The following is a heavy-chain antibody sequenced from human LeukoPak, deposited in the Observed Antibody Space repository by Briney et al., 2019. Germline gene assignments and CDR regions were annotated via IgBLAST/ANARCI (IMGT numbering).Heavy chain of an antibody. J-gene: IGHJ4*02. CDR1: GGTFSSYA. D-gene: IGHD3-10*01. CDR3: ARASRYYASGSLPFDY. V-gene: IGHV1-69*13. Sequence: GASVKVSCKASGGTFSSYAISWVRQAPGQGLEWMGGIIPIFGTANYAQKFQGRVTITADESTSTAYMELSSLRSDDTAVYYCARASRYYASGSLPFDYWGQGTPVTVSS. CDR2: IIPIFGTA.